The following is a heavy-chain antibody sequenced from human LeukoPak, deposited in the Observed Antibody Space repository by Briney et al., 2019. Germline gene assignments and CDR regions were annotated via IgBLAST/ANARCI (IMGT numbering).Heavy chain of an antibody. CDR1: GFPFTSYS. Sequence: QPGGSLRLSCAASGFPFTSYSMNWVRQAPGKGLEWVSTISGGGGSTYYADSVKGRFTISRDNSKNTLYLQVNSLRAEDTAVYYCAKGGKWDVTPFDYWGQGTLVTVSP. V-gene: IGHV3-23*01. J-gene: IGHJ4*02. CDR3: AKGGKWDVTPFDY. D-gene: IGHD1-26*01. CDR2: ISGGGGST.